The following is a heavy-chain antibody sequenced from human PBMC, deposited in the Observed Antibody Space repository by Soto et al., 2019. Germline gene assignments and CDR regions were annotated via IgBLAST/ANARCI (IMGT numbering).Heavy chain of an antibody. D-gene: IGHD4-17*01. CDR2: IGATGTYT. J-gene: IGHJ4*02. V-gene: IGHV3-11*06. CDR1: GFTFSDYY. Sequence: QVQLVESGGGSVKPGGSLRLSCAASGFTFSDYYMSWIRQAPGKGLECVSYIGATGTYTKYADSVKGRFTISRDNAKNSLFLQMNSLRADDTAVYYCVRDGGYGDYFFDSWGQGTLVTVSS. CDR3: VRDGGYGDYFFDS.